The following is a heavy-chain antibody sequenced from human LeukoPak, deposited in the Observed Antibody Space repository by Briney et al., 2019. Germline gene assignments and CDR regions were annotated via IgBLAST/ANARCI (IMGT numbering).Heavy chain of an antibody. CDR1: GGSISGSSYY. D-gene: IGHD3-3*01. CDR3: ARGDGITIFGVVIPSSGAFDI. V-gene: IGHV4-39*01. J-gene: IGHJ3*02. Sequence: SETLSLTCTVSGGSISGSSYYWGWIRQPPGKGPEWIGSIYYSGSTYYNPSLKSRVTISVDTSKNQFSLKLSSVTAADTAVYYCARGDGITIFGVVIPSSGAFDIWGQGTMVTVSS. CDR2: IYYSGST.